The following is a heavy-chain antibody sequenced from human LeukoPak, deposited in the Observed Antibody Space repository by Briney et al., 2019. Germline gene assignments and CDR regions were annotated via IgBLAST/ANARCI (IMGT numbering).Heavy chain of an antibody. CDR1: GFTFDNAW. D-gene: IGHD1-26*01. J-gene: IGHJ4*02. V-gene: IGHV3-15*01. CDR2: IKSKTDGGPT. Sequence: GGSLRLSCAASGFTFDNAWMSWVRQAPGKGLEWVGRIKSKTDGGPTDYAAPVKGRFTISRDDSKNTLYLLMNSLRTEDTAVYCCTLHSGSYSGWWGQGTLVTVSS. CDR3: TLHSGSYSGW.